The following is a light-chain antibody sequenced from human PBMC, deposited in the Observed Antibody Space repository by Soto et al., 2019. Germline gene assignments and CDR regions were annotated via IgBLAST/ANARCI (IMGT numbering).Light chain of an antibody. CDR1: SSDIGSYNF. CDR3: NSYTTSSTWV. J-gene: IGLJ3*02. Sequence: QSALTQAASVSGSPGQSITISCTGTSSDIGSYNFVSWYQQHPGKAPKLMIYEVSNRPSGVSNRFSGSKSGNTASLTISGLQAEDEADYYCNSYTTSSTWVFGGGTQLTVL. V-gene: IGLV2-14*01. CDR2: EVS.